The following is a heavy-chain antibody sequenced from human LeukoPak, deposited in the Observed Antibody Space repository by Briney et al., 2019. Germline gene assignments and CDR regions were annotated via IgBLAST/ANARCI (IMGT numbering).Heavy chain of an antibody. V-gene: IGHV1-2*02. D-gene: IGHD1-26*01. CDR1: GYTFTGYY. CDR3: ARDDSSGSLWFDP. J-gene: IGHJ5*02. CDR2: INPNSGGT. Sequence: ASVTVSCKASGYTFTGYYMHWVRQAPGQGLEWMGWINPNSGGTNYAQKFQGRVTMTRDTSISTAYMELSRLRSDDTAVYYCARDDSSGSLWFDPWGQGTLVTVSS.